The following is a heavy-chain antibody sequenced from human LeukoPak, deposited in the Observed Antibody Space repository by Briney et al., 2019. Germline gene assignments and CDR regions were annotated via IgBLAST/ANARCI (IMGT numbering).Heavy chain of an antibody. J-gene: IGHJ4*02. Sequence: GGSLRLSCAASGFTFSRYGMHWVRQAPGKGLEWVAFIRYDGSDKYYADSVKGRFTISRDNSKNMLYLQMNSLRAEDTAVYFCARDLVGDYCDSSCYYYANWGQGTLVTVSS. CDR3: ARDLVGDYCDSSCYYYAN. V-gene: IGHV3-30*02. D-gene: IGHD3-22*01. CDR1: GFTFSRYG. CDR2: IRYDGSDK.